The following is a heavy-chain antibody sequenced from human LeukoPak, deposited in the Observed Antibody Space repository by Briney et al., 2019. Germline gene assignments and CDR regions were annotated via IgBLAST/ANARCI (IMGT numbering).Heavy chain of an antibody. Sequence: GGSLRLSCSASGFTFSSYAMHWVRQAPGKGLEWVSAISGSGGSTYYADSVKGRFTISRDNSKNTLYLQMNSLRAEDTAVYYCAKDRTTEGRMDDAFDIWGQGTMVTVSS. CDR3: AKDRTTEGRMDDAFDI. J-gene: IGHJ3*02. CDR1: GFTFSSYA. CDR2: ISGSGGST. D-gene: IGHD4-17*01. V-gene: IGHV3-23*01.